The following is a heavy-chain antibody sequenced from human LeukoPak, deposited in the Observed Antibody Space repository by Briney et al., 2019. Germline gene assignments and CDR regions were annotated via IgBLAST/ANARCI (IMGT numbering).Heavy chain of an antibody. CDR3: ARLGYSYGLYYFDY. D-gene: IGHD5-18*01. CDR2: ISAYNGNT. Sequence: ASVKVSCKASGYTFIGFFIHWVRQAPGQGLEWMGWISAYNGNTNYAQKLQGRVTMTTDTSTTTAYMELRSLRSDDTAVYYCARLGYSYGLYYFDYWGQGTLVTVSS. CDR1: GYTFIGFF. V-gene: IGHV1-18*04. J-gene: IGHJ4*02.